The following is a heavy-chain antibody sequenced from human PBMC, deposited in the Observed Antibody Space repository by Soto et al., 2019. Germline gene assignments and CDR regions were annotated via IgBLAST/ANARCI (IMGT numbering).Heavy chain of an antibody. CDR2: ISWNSGSI. Sequence: PGGSLRLSCAASGFTFDDYSMHWVRQAPGKGLERVSGISWNSGSIGYADSVKGRFTISRDNAKNSLYLQMNSLRAEDTALYYCAKDMVYCSGGSCYSLNGAFDIWGQGTMVTVSS. V-gene: IGHV3-9*01. CDR1: GFTFDDYS. D-gene: IGHD2-15*01. J-gene: IGHJ3*02. CDR3: AKDMVYCSGGSCYSLNGAFDI.